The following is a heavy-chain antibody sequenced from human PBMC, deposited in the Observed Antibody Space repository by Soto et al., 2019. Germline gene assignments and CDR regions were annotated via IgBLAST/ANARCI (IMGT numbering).Heavy chain of an antibody. J-gene: IGHJ3*02. D-gene: IGHD6-25*01. V-gene: IGHV3-21*04. Sequence: EVQLVESGGDLVKPGGSLRLSCAASVFTFSIYTMNWVRQAPGKGLEWVSSISSSGTFISYADSVEGRFTISRDNDKNSLYLQMNSLRAEDTAVYYCARDKGGYGDAFDMWGQGTKVTVSS. CDR1: VFTFSIYT. CDR2: ISSSGTFI. CDR3: ARDKGGYGDAFDM.